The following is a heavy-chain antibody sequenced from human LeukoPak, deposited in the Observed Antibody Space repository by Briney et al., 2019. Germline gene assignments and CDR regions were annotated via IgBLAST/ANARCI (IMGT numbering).Heavy chain of an antibody. J-gene: IGHJ4*02. CDR2: IYYGGNT. CDR3: ARRDYYDSDGYYYDY. Sequence: SETLSLTCTVSGGSFSTTSYYWGWIRQPPGKGLEWIGSIYYGGNTYYNPSLKSRVTISVDTSKNQLSLKLSSVTAADTAVYYCARRDYYDSDGYYYDYWGQGTLVTVSS. CDR1: GGSFSTTSYY. D-gene: IGHD3-22*01. V-gene: IGHV4-39*01.